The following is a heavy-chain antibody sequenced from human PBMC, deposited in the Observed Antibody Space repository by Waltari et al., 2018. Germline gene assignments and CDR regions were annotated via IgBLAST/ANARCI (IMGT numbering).Heavy chain of an antibody. CDR3: AKVGGGSSWLNEYYFDY. CDR2: ISWNSGSI. CDR1: GFTFDDYA. V-gene: IGHV3-9*01. J-gene: IGHJ4*02. Sequence: EVQLVESGGGLVQPGRSLRLSCAASGFTFDDYAMHWVRTAPGKGLEWVSGISWNSGSIGYADSVKGRFTISRDNAKNSLYLQMNSLRAEDTALYYCAKVGGGSSWLNEYYFDYWGQGTLVTVSS. D-gene: IGHD6-13*01.